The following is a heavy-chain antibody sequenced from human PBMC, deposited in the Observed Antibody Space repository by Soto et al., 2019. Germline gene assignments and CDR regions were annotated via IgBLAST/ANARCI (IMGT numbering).Heavy chain of an antibody. CDR3: ATNPSGFGAFDT. V-gene: IGHV1-3*04. Sequence: QAQLVQSRAEVKKPGASVKVSCRASGYSFMSYTLYWLPQAPGQRLEWMGWINTGNGFPKYSQNFQGRVTFTRDTSTNTAYMELGSLTSEDTAVYYCATNPSGFGAFDTWGQGTMVAVSS. D-gene: IGHD6-19*01. CDR1: GYSFMSYT. J-gene: IGHJ3*02. CDR2: INTGNGFP.